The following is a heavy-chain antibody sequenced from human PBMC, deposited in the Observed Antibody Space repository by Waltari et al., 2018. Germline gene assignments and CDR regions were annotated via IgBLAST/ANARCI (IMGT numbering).Heavy chain of an antibody. CDR1: GFSFSGST. D-gene: IGHD6-19*01. V-gene: IGHV3-73*01. J-gene: IGHJ4*02. Sequence: EVQVVESGGGLVQPGGSLKLSCATSGFSFSGSTRHWVRQTSGKGLEWVGRSGSEPYKYATAYSASVKGRFTISRDDAKNTAYLQMNSLMTEDTAVYYCSGGEVTGTDFWGQGTLVTVSS. CDR2: SGSEPYKYAT. CDR3: SGGEVTGTDF.